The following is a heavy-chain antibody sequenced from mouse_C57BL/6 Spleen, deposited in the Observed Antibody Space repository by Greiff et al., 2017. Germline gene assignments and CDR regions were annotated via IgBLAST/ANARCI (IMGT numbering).Heavy chain of an antibody. Sequence: QVQLQQSGAELVRPGASVKLSCKASGYTFTDYYINWVKQRPGQGLEWIARIYPGSGNTNYNEKFKGKATLTADKSSSTTYMQLSSLTSEDSAVYFCAKRAYDSLYYAMDYWGQGTSVTVSS. CDR1: GYTFTDYY. CDR2: IYPGSGNT. J-gene: IGHJ4*01. CDR3: AKRAYDSLYYAMDY. D-gene: IGHD2-12*01. V-gene: IGHV1-76*01.